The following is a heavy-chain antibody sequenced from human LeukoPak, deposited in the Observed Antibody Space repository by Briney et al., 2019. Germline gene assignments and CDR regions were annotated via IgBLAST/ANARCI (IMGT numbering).Heavy chain of an antibody. CDR3: ARCRGDYYYYYYYMDV. Sequence: PSETLSLTCTVSGYSISSGYYWGWIRQPPGKGLEWIGSIYHSGSTYYNPSLKSRVTISVDTSKNQFSLKLSSVSAADTAVYYCARCRGDYYYYYYYMDVWGKGTTVTVSS. J-gene: IGHJ6*03. D-gene: IGHD3-10*01. CDR2: IYHSGST. V-gene: IGHV4-38-2*02. CDR1: GYSISSGYY.